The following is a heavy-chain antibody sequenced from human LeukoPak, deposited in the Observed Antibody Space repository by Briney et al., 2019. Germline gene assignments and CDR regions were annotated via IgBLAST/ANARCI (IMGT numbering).Heavy chain of an antibody. D-gene: IGHD5-18*01. CDR1: GLNVSTNN. Sequence: GGSLRLSCAASGLNVSTNNMNWVRQAPGKGLEWVSVIYRGGSTLNANSVKGRFTTSRDSSRNTLFLQMNSLRAEDTAVYYCARGYSSADYWGQGTLVTVSS. V-gene: IGHV3-53*01. J-gene: IGHJ4*02. CDR2: IYRGGST. CDR3: ARGYSSADY.